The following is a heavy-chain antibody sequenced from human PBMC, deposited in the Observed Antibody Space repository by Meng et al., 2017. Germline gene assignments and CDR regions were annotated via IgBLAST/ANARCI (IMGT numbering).Heavy chain of an antibody. Sequence: QVQVVQYGAEGKKPGSSVKVSCKASGGTFSSYAISWVRQAPGQELEWMGGIIPIFGTANYAQKFQGRVTITADESTSTAYMELSSLRSEDTAVYYCARDYGDYAWIAKRWFDPWGQGTLVTVSS. CDR2: IIPIFGTA. D-gene: IGHD4-17*01. CDR3: ARDYGDYAWIAKRWFDP. CDR1: GGTFSSYA. V-gene: IGHV1-69*01. J-gene: IGHJ5*02.